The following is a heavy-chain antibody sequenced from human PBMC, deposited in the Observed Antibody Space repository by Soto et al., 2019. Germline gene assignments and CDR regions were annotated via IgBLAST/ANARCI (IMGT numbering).Heavy chain of an antibody. V-gene: IGHV1-24*01. Sequence: GASVKVSCKVSGYTLTELSMHWVRQAPGKGLEWMGGFDPEDGETIYAQKFQGRVTMTEDTSTDTAYMELSSLGSEDTAVYYCATDRRKVVTPPFDYWGQGTLVTVSS. CDR1: GYTLTELS. CDR3: ATDRRKVVTPPFDY. J-gene: IGHJ4*02. D-gene: IGHD2-21*02. CDR2: FDPEDGET.